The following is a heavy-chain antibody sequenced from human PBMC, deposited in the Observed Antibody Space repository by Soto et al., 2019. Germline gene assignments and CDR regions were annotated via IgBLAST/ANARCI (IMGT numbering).Heavy chain of an antibody. CDR2: IYYRGST. V-gene: IGHV4-31*01. D-gene: IGHD6-13*01. J-gene: IGHJ4*02. CDR1: SGSISSGGYY. Sequence: QVQLQESGPGLVKPSQTLSLTCTVSSGSISSGGYYWSWIRQHPGQGMEWIGYIYYRGSTYYNPSLKRQVTISVDTSKHQCSLKLSSVTAADTAVYYCARSDSSSPHYFWGQGTLVTVS. CDR3: ARSDSSSPHYF.